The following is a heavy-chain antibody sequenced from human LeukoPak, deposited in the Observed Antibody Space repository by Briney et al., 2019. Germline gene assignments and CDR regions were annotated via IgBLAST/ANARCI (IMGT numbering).Heavy chain of an antibody. J-gene: IGHJ4*02. D-gene: IGHD3-22*01. CDR2: IYYSGST. V-gene: IGHV4-30-4*01. CDR3: ARVRGMDDSSGYYHYYFDY. CDR1: GGSISSGDYY. Sequence: PSETLSLTCTVSGGSISSGDYYWSWIRQPPGKGLEWIGYIYYSGSTYYNPSLKSRLTISVDTSKNQVSLKLSSVTAADTAVYYCARVRGMDDSSGYYHYYFDYWGQGTLVTVSS.